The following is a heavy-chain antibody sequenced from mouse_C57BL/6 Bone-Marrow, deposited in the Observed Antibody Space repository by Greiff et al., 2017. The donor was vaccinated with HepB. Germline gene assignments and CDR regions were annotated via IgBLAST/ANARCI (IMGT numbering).Heavy chain of an antibody. Sequence: VMLVESGPGLVAPSQSLSITCTVSGFSLTSYGVDWVRQSPGKGLEWLGVIWGVGSTNYNSALKSRLSISKDNSKSQVFLKMNSLQTDDTAMYYCARNWEGFDYWGQGTTLTVSS. D-gene: IGHD4-1*01. CDR3: ARNWEGFDY. CDR1: GFSLTSYG. CDR2: IWGVGST. J-gene: IGHJ2*01. V-gene: IGHV2-6*01.